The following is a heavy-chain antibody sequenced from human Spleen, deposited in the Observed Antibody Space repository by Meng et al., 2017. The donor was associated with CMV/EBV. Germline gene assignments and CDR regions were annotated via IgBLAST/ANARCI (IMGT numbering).Heavy chain of an antibody. J-gene: IGHJ4*02. CDR3: ATGIRVPAARLDY. CDR1: GYSFNSYG. V-gene: IGHV1-18*01. Sequence: ASVKVSCKASGYSFNSYGINWARQAPGQGPEWMGWISGYNGKTKYAQKFQGRVTITTDESTSTGYMELSSLRSEDTAVYYCATGIRVPAARLDYWGQGTLVTVSS. CDR2: ISGYNGKT. D-gene: IGHD2-2*01.